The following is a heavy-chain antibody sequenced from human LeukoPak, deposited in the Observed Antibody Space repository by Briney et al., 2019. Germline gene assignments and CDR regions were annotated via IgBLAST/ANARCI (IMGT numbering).Heavy chain of an antibody. CDR1: GGSISSGSYY. CDR2: IYTSGST. CDR3: ARNYGGNPNFDY. D-gene: IGHD4-23*01. J-gene: IGHJ4*02. V-gene: IGHV4-61*02. Sequence: PSETLSLTCTVSGGSISSGSYYWSWIRQPAGKGLEWIGRIYTSGSTNYNPSLKSRVTISVDASKNQFSLKLSSVTAADTAVYYCARNYGGNPNFDYWGQGTLVTVSS.